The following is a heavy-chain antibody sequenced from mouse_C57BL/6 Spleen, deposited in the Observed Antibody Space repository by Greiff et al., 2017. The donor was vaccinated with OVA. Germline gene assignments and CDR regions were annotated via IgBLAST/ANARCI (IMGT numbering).Heavy chain of an antibody. CDR3: AREGYGYEGYYFDY. Sequence: QVQLQQPGAELVKPGASVKMSCTASGYTFTSSWLTWVQQRPGHGLEWIGDLSPGSGSTNYNEKFKSKATLPVDPSSSTAYMLLSSRTSDDSAVYYCAREGYGYEGYYFDYWGQGTTLTVSS. J-gene: IGHJ2*01. CDR2: LSPGSGST. V-gene: IGHV1-55*01. CDR1: GYTFTSSW. D-gene: IGHD2-2*01.